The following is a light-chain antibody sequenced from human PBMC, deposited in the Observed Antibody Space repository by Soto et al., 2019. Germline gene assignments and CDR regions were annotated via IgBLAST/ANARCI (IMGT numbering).Light chain of an antibody. CDR2: AAS. CDR3: QKCDRAPFT. Sequence: DIQMTQSPSSLSASIGDRITITCRASQGISNYVAWYQQKPGKVPKLLIYAASTLQSGVPSRFSGSGSGTDFTLTISSLQPEDVATYYCQKCDRAPFTFGPGTKVDIK. CDR1: QGISNY. V-gene: IGKV1-27*01. J-gene: IGKJ3*01.